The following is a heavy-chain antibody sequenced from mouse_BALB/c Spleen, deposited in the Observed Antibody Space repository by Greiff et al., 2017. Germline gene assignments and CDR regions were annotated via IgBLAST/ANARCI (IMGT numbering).Heavy chain of an antibody. D-gene: IGHD1-1*01. CDR1: GFTFSSFG. Sequence: DVQLVESGGGLVQPGGSRKLSCAASGFTFSSFGMHWVRQAPEKGLEWVAYISSGSSTIYYADTVKGRFTISRDNAKNTLYLQMSSLRSEDTAMYYCARHEVVPFDYWGQGTTLTVSS. V-gene: IGHV5-17*02. CDR3: ARHEVVPFDY. J-gene: IGHJ2*01. CDR2: ISSGSSTI.